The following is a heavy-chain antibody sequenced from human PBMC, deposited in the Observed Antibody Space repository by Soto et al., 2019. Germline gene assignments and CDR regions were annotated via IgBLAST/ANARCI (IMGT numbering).Heavy chain of an antibody. J-gene: IGHJ2*01. CDR1: GGTFSNYP. Sequence: QVQLVQSGAEVKKPGSSVKVSCKASGGTFSNYPISWVRQAPGQGLEWMGGIIPIFGTVNYAQKFQGRVTXPXAXAXXTAYMALSSLRSEDTAVYYCARANHRLLHLWYFDLWGRGTLVTVSS. CDR3: ARANHRLLHLWYFDL. CDR2: IIPIFGTV. V-gene: IGHV1-69*05. D-gene: IGHD2-15*01.